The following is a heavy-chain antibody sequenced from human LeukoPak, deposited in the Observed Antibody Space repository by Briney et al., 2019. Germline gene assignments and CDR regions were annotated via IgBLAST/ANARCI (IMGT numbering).Heavy chain of an antibody. CDR2: IQPDGSEQ. CDR1: GFSFSSHW. D-gene: IGHD6-13*01. V-gene: IGHV3-7*01. CDR3: ARLVVSSWYHEVLLGRDY. J-gene: IGHJ4*02. Sequence: GGSLRLSCAASGFSFSSHWMSWVRQAPGKGLEWVGNIQPDGSEQYPVDSVKGRFTISRDNARNSMFLQMNSLRVEDTAVYYCARLVVSSWYHEVLLGRDYWGQGTLVTVSS.